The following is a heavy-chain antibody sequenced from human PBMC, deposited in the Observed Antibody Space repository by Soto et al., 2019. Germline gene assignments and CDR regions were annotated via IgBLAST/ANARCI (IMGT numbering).Heavy chain of an antibody. CDR3: AKVLEARYFDWLLYPDAFDI. CDR2: ISGSGGST. Sequence: WGSLRLSCAASGFTFSSYAMSWVRQAPGKGLEWASAISGSGGSTYYADSVKGRFTISRDNSKNTLYLQMNSLRAEDTAVYYCAKVLEARYFDWLLYPDAFDIWGQGTMVTVSS. D-gene: IGHD3-9*01. J-gene: IGHJ3*02. CDR1: GFTFSSYA. V-gene: IGHV3-23*01.